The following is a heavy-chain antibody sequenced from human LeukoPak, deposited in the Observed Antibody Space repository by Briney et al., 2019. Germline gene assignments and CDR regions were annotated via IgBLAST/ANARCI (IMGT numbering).Heavy chain of an antibody. J-gene: IGHJ5*02. CDR2: IYYSGST. V-gene: IGHV4-59*01. CDR1: GGSISSYY. D-gene: IGHD5-12*01. CDR3: ARLPSRGRFDP. Sequence: PSETLSLTCTVSGGSISSYYWCWIRQPPGEGLEWIGYIYYSGSTNYNPSLKSRVTISVDTSKNQFSRKLSSVTAADTAVYYCARLPSRGRFDPWGQGTLVTVSS.